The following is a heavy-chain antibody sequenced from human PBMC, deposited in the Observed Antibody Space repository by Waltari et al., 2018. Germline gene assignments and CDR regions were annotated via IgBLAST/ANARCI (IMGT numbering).Heavy chain of an antibody. CDR2: ISYDGSNK. J-gene: IGHJ6*03. V-gene: IGHV3-30*18. D-gene: IGHD1-26*01. CDR1: GFTFSSYG. Sequence: QVQLVESGGGVVQPGRSLRLSCAASGFTFSSYGMHWVRQAQGKGLEWVAVISYDGSNKYYADSVKGRFTISRDNSKNTLYLQMNSLRAEDTAVYYCAKGGPGAHYYYYMDVWGKGTTVTVSS. CDR3: AKGGPGAHYYYYMDV.